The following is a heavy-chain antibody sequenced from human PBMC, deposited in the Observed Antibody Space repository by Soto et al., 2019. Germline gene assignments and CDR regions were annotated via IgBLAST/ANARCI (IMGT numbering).Heavy chain of an antibody. CDR2: IWYDGSEK. D-gene: IGHD1-1*01. V-gene: IGHV3-33*01. CDR1: GFTFRNHG. J-gene: IGHJ5*02. CDR3: ARWSNNKVVDP. Sequence: QVQLVESGGGVVQPGRSLRLSCEGSGFTFRNHGMHWIRQSPGKGLEWLAVIWYDGSEKYYADSVKGRFTISRDNSKNTLYLQRTSLKVEDTAIYYCARWSNNKVVDPWGQGTVVTVS.